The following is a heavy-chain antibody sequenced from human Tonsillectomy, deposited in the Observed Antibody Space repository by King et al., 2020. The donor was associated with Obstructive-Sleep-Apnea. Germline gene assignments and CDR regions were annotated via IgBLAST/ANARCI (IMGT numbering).Heavy chain of an antibody. CDR1: GFTFSSYG. J-gene: IGHJ4*02. CDR3: AKDRNSGSYFDY. Sequence: VQLVESGGGVVQPGGSLRLSCAASGFTFSSYGMHWVRQAPGKGLEWVAFIRDDGSNKYYADSVKGRFTISRDNSKNTLYLQMNSLRAEDTAVYYCAKDRNSGSYFDYWGQGTLVTVSS. D-gene: IGHD1-26*01. CDR2: IRDDGSNK. V-gene: IGHV3-30*02.